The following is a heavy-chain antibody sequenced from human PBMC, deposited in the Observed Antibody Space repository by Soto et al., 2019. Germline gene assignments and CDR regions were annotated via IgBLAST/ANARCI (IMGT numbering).Heavy chain of an antibody. CDR1: GGSFSGYY. CDR2: INHSGST. D-gene: IGHD6-13*01. Sequence: LSLTCAVYGGSFSGYYWSWIRQPPGKGLEWIGEINHSGSTNYNPSLKSRVTISVDTSKNQFSLKLSSVTAADTAVYYCARSGSSSPFGPWGQGTLVTVSS. J-gene: IGHJ5*02. CDR3: ARSGSSSPFGP. V-gene: IGHV4-34*01.